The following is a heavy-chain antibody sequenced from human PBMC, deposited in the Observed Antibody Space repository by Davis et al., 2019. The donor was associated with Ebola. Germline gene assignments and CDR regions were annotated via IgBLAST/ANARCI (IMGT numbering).Heavy chain of an antibody. V-gene: IGHV4-34*01. J-gene: IGHJ6*02. Sequence: MPSETLSLTCAVYGGSFSGYYWSWIRQPPGKGLEWIGEINHSGSTYYNPSLKSRVTISVDTSKSQFSLKLSSVTAADTAVYYCARRLHYYYGMDVWGQGTTVTVSS. CDR2: INHSGST. CDR3: ARRLHYYYGMDV. CDR1: GGSFSGYY. D-gene: IGHD3-16*01.